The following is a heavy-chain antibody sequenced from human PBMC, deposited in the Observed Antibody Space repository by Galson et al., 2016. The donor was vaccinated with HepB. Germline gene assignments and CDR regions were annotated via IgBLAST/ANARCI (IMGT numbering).Heavy chain of an antibody. Sequence: SLRLSCAASDFTFSGRWMNWVRQAPGKGPEWVASMNPDGSADYYVGSVRGRYTISRDNAKNSLYLQMDSLRADDTAVYYCARDRAYSQFDFWGQGTPVTVSS. CDR1: DFTFSGRW. D-gene: IGHD4-11*01. CDR3: ARDRAYSQFDF. J-gene: IGHJ4*02. V-gene: IGHV3-7*03. CDR2: MNPDGSAD.